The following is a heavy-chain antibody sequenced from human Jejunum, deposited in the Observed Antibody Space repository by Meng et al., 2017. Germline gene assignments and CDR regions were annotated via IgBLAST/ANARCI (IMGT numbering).Heavy chain of an antibody. Sequence: GESLKFSCAASGFTFSKAWMSWVRQAPGKGLEWIGRIKSNTDGETTDYAAPVKGRFTISRDDSKNTVSLQMNSLKTEDTAVYYCTTDLELRGVPDCWGQGTLVTVSS. CDR2: IKSNTDGETT. V-gene: IGHV3-15*01. D-gene: IGHD3-10*01. CDR1: GFTFSKAW. CDR3: TTDLELRGVPDC. J-gene: IGHJ4*02.